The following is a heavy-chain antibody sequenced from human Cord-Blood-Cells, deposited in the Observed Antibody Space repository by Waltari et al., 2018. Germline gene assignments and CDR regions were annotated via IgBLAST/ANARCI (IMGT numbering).Heavy chain of an antibody. CDR2: INHSGST. V-gene: IGHV4-34*01. CDR1: GGSFSGYY. Sequence: QVQLQQWGAGLLKPSETLSLTCAVYGGSFSGYYWSWIRPPPGKGLEWIGEINHSGSTNYNPSLKSRVTISVDTSKNQFSLKLSSVTAADTAVYYCARQDRGYSSSWANAFDIWGQGTMVTVSS. CDR3: ARQDRGYSSSWANAFDI. J-gene: IGHJ3*02. D-gene: IGHD6-13*01.